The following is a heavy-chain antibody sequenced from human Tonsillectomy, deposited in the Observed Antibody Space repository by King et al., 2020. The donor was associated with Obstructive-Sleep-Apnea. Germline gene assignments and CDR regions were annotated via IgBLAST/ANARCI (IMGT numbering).Heavy chain of an antibody. J-gene: IGHJ4*02. CDR3: ARDKIVGATILDY. D-gene: IGHD1-26*01. V-gene: IGHV3-7*03. CDR1: GFTFSDYW. Sequence: VQLVESGGGLVQPGGSLRLSCAASGFTFSDYWMSWVRQAPGKGLEWVANINQDGSEKYYIDPVMGRFTMSRDNAENSLYLHISSLRADDTAVYYCARDKIVGATILDYWGRGTLVTVSS. CDR2: INQDGSEK.